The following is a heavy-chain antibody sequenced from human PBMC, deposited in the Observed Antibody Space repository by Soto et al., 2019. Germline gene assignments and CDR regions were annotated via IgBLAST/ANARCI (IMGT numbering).Heavy chain of an antibody. CDR1: GFTFRNYD. Sequence: EVQLVESGGGLVQPGGSLRLSCEASGFTFRNYDMHWVRQGTGKGLEWVSGISAAGDPDYADSVEGRFTISRENAQNSFYLQMNSLRVGDTAVYYCATTDRDFYGLDVWGQGTRVIFSS. V-gene: IGHV3-13*05. CDR3: ATTDRDFYGLDV. J-gene: IGHJ6*02. D-gene: IGHD1-1*01. CDR2: ISAAGDP.